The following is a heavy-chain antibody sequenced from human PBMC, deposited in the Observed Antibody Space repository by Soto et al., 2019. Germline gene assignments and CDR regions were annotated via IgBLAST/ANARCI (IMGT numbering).Heavy chain of an antibody. D-gene: IGHD6-6*01. Sequence: PGESLKSCCEGSGYSYTAYWIGGVRQRPGRGLEWMGIINPADSETNYSPSFQGQVTISAERSTSTAFLQWSSLKASDTARYYCVRRAEARPGDGYHYVPLDGWGQGPTVTVSS. CDR2: INPADSET. J-gene: IGHJ6*02. CDR3: VRRAEARPGDGYHYVPLDG. CDR1: GYSYTAYW. V-gene: IGHV5-51*01.